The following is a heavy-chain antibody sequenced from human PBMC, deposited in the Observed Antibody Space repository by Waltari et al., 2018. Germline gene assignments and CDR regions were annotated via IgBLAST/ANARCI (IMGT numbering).Heavy chain of an antibody. CDR2: INHSGST. V-gene: IGHV4-34*01. CDR3: ARSIAAFSKTHWFDP. D-gene: IGHD6-6*01. CDR1: GGSFSGYY. Sequence: QVQLQQWGAGLLKPSETLSLTCAVYGGSFSGYYWSWIRQPPGKGLEWIGEINHSGSTNYNPSLKSRVTISVDTSKNQFSRKLSSVTAADTAVYYCARSIAAFSKTHWFDPWGQGTLVTVSS. J-gene: IGHJ5*02.